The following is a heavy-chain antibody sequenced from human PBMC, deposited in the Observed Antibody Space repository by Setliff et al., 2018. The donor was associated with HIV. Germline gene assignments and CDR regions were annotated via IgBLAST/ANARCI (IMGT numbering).Heavy chain of an antibody. D-gene: IGHD2-2*01. CDR3: ARPLPIGGYCSSTSCQGAFDF. CDR2: ISPNSGYT. Sequence: ASVKVSCKASGYSFTGYAISWVRQAPGQGLEWMAWISPNSGYTLFAQKFRGRVTMTAGTSTSTAYMDLGSLRSDDTAVYYCARPLPIGGYCSSTSCQGAFDFWGQGTMVTVSS. CDR1: GYSFTGYA. J-gene: IGHJ3*01. V-gene: IGHV1-18*01.